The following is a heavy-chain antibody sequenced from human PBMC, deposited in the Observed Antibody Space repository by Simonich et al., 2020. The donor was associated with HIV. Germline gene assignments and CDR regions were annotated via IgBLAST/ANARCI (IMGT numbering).Heavy chain of an antibody. CDR1: GGSFSGYY. D-gene: IGHD5-12*01. V-gene: IGHV4-34*01. Sequence: VQLQQWGAGLLKPSETLSLTCAVYGGSFSGYYWSWIRQPPGKGRGWIGEIKHSGSTNYNPSLKSRCTISVYTSKNQFSLKLSSVTAADTAVYYCARGGDGYKGSSFDYWGQGTLVTVSS. CDR3: ARGGDGYKGSSFDY. CDR2: IKHSGST. J-gene: IGHJ4*02.